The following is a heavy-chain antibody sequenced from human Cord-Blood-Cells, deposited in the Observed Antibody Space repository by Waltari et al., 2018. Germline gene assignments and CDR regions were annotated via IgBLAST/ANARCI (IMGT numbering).Heavy chain of an antibody. Sequence: QVQLQQWGAGLLKPSETLSPTCAVYGGSFSGYYWRWSRKPPGKGLEWIGEINHSGSTNYNPPLESRVTRSVDTSKNQSSLKLSYVTAADTAVYYCARGQRDYYGDYPFDYWGQGTLVTVSS. CDR3: ARGQRDYYGDYPFDY. CDR1: GGSFSGYY. V-gene: IGHV4-34*01. J-gene: IGHJ4*02. CDR2: INHSGST. D-gene: IGHD4-17*01.